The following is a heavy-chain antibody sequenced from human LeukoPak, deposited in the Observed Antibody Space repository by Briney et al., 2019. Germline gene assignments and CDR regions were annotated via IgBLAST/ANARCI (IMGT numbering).Heavy chain of an antibody. Sequence: ASVKVSCKASGYTFTDYYIHWVRQAPGQGLEWMGWIDPNSGGTNYAQRFQGRVTMTRDTSISTAYMELRRLRSDDTAVYYCARDQALVSGGGAFDIWGQGTMVTVSS. D-gene: IGHD6-25*01. CDR2: IDPNSGGT. J-gene: IGHJ3*02. CDR3: ARDQALVSGGGAFDI. V-gene: IGHV1-2*02. CDR1: GYTFTDYY.